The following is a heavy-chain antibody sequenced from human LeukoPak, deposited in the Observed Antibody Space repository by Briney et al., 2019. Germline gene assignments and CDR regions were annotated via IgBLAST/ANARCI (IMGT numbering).Heavy chain of an antibody. CDR2: INPNSGGT. CDR1: GYTFTGYY. J-gene: IGHJ4*02. Sequence: ASVKVSCKASGYTFTGYYMHWVRQAPGQGLEWMGWINPNSGGTNYAQKFQGRVTMARDTSISTAYMELSRLRSDDTAVYYCARDLMGIAYRGAFYYWGQGTLVTVSS. D-gene: IGHD6-13*01. CDR3: ARDLMGIAYRGAFYY. V-gene: IGHV1-2*02.